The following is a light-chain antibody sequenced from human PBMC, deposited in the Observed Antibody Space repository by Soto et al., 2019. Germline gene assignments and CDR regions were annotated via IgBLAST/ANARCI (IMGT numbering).Light chain of an antibody. CDR1: QNIDRY. Sequence: DIQMTQSPSSLSTSVGDRVTITCRASQNIDRYLHWYQERPGEAPKLLIYGASGLHSGVPSRFTGSGSGTIFTLTISSLQPEDSATYYCQQSYSTPPTFGGGTKVDI. CDR3: QQSYSTPPT. V-gene: IGKV1-39*01. CDR2: GAS. J-gene: IGKJ4*01.